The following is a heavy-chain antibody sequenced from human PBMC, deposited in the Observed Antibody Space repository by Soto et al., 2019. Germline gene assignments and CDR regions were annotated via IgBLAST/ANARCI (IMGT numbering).Heavy chain of an antibody. V-gene: IGHV3-66*04. CDR2: IYSGGST. Sequence: PGGSLRLSCAASGFTVSSNYMSWVRQAPGKGLEWVSVIYSGGSTYYADSVKGRFTISRDNSKNTLYLQMNSLRAEDTAVYYCARLHSSGWYDNHDAFDIWGQGTMVTVSS. CDR3: ARLHSSGWYDNHDAFDI. J-gene: IGHJ3*02. CDR1: GFTVSSNY. D-gene: IGHD6-19*01.